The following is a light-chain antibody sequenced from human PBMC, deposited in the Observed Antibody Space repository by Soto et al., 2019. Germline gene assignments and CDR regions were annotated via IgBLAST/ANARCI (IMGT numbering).Light chain of an antibody. J-gene: IGKJ1*01. Sequence: EIVMTQSPATLSVSPGERATLSCRASQSISSNLAWYQQKPGQAPRLLIYGASSRATDIPARFSGSGSGTEFTLTISSLQSEDFAVYYCQQYNNWPSTFGQGTKVEIK. CDR1: QSISSN. CDR2: GAS. CDR3: QQYNNWPST. V-gene: IGKV3-15*01.